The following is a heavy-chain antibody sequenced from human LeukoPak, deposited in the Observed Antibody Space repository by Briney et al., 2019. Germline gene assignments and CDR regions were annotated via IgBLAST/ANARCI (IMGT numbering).Heavy chain of an antibody. CDR2: IRYDGSIK. Sequence: GGSLRLSCSASGFTFSSNGMHWVRQAPGKGLEWVSFIRYDGSIKNYADSVKGRFTISRDNSKNTLFLQMNSLRVDGTAFYYCAKGYLSSSWWFDYWGQGALVTVSS. CDR1: GFTFSSNG. CDR3: AKGYLSSSWWFDY. J-gene: IGHJ4*02. V-gene: IGHV3-30*02. D-gene: IGHD2-2*01.